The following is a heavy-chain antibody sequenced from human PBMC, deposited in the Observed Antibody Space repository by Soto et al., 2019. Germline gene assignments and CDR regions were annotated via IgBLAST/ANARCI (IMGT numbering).Heavy chain of an antibody. CDR3: VRGSGDLGFDT. J-gene: IGHJ4*02. CDR2: MNPNSGKT. V-gene: IGHV1-8*01. Sequence: QVQLVQSGAEVKKPGASVKVSCKASGYTFTSHEINWVRQATGQGLEWMGWMNPNSGKTGYAQKFQGRVPMTRNTSISTAYMELSILRSEDTAVYYCVRGSGDLGFDTWGQGTLVTVSS. D-gene: IGHD6-19*01. CDR1: GYTFTSHE.